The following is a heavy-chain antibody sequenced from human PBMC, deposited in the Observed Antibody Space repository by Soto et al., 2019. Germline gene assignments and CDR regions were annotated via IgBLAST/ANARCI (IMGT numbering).Heavy chain of an antibody. CDR3: SRDEEYSGWFYP. CDR2: IYYSGST. J-gene: IGHJ5*02. CDR1: GGSISSGDYY. V-gene: IGHV4-30-4*02. Sequence: PSETLSLTCTVSGGSISSGDYYWSWIRQPPGKGLEWIGYIYYSGSTYYNPSLKSRVTISIDTSKNQFSLKLTSVTAADTAIYYFSRDEEYSGWFYPCGQGTLVTGS. D-gene: IGHD5-12*01.